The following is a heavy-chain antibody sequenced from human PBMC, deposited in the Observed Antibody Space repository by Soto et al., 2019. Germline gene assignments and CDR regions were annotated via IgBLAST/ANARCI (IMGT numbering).Heavy chain of an antibody. CDR1: GGSVTGTSYY. D-gene: IGHD1-1*01. CDR2: LSYSETT. CDR3: ARHPRYNQVPY. J-gene: IGHJ4*02. V-gene: IGHV4-39*01. Sequence: SETLSLTCTVSGGSVTGTSYYWGWIRQPPGKGLEWIGSLSYSETTYYNPSLKSRVTISVDTSKNQFSLKLTSVTAADTAVYYCARHPRYNQVPYWGQGTLVTVSS.